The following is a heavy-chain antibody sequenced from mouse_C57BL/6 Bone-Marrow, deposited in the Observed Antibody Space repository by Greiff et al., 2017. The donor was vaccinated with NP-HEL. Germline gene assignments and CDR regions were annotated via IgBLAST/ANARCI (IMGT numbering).Heavy chain of an antibody. J-gene: IGHJ1*03. Sequence: QVQLQQSGAELVRPGTSVKVSCKASGYAFTNYLIEWVKQRPGQGLEWIGVINPGSGGTNYNEKFKGKATLTADKSSSTAYMQLSSLTSEDSAVYFCARSWVYFDVWGTGTTVTVSS. V-gene: IGHV1-54*01. D-gene: IGHD4-1*01. CDR3: ARSWVYFDV. CDR2: INPGSGGT. CDR1: GYAFTNYL.